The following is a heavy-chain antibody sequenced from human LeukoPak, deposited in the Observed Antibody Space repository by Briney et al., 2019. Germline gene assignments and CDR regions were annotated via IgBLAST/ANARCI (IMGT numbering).Heavy chain of an antibody. CDR2: INHSGST. Sequence: SETLSLNCAVYGGSFSGYYWSWIRQPPGKGLEWIGEINHSGSTNYNPSLKSRVTISVDTSKNQFSLKLSSVTAADTAVYYCARGRYCSGGSCYFTLLGAFDIWGQGTMVTVSS. J-gene: IGHJ3*02. D-gene: IGHD2-15*01. CDR1: GGSFSGYY. CDR3: ARGRYCSGGSCYFTLLGAFDI. V-gene: IGHV4-34*01.